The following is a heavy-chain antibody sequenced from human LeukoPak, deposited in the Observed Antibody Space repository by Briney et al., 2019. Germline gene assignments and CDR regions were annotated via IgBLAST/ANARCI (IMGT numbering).Heavy chain of an antibody. D-gene: IGHD6-13*01. CDR2: ISGSGGST. CDR1: GFTFSSYA. V-gene: IGHV3-23*01. J-gene: IGHJ4*02. CDR3: VKGLGIAAAGTDY. Sequence: PGGSLRLSCAASGFTFSSYAMSWVRQAPGKGLEWVSAISGSGGSTYYADSVKGRFTISSDNSKNTLYLQMNSLRAEDTAVYYRVKGLGIAAAGTDYWGQGTLVTVSS.